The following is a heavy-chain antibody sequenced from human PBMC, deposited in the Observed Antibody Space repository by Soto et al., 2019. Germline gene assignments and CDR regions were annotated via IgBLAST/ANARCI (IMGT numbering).Heavy chain of an antibody. V-gene: IGHV3-49*04. J-gene: IGHJ4*02. CDR1: GFTFGDYA. D-gene: IGHD2-21*02. CDR3: TRCGGDCYFDY. CDR2: IRSKAYGGTT. Sequence: PVGSLRLSCTASGFTFGDYAMSWVRQAPGKGLEWVGFIRSKAYGGTTEYAASVKGRFTISRDDSKSIAYLQMNSLKTEDTAVYYCTRCGGDCYFDYWGQGTLVTVSS.